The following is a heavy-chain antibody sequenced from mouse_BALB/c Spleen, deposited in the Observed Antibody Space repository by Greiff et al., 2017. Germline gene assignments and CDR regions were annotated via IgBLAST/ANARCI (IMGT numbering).Heavy chain of an antibody. V-gene: IGHV3-2*02. D-gene: IGHD2-3*01. Sequence: EVQGVESGPGLVKPSQSLSLTCTVTGYSITSDYAWNWIRQFPGNKLEWMGYISYSGSTSYNPSLKSRISITRDTSKNQFFLQLNSVTTEDTATYYCARQGDGSPWFAYWGQGTLVTVSA. CDR1: GYSITSDYA. J-gene: IGHJ3*01. CDR3: ARQGDGSPWFAY. CDR2: ISYSGST.